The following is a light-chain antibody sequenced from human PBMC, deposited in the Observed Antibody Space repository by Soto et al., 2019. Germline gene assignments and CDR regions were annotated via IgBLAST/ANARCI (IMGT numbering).Light chain of an antibody. CDR1: QSVCSSY. Sequence: EIVLTQSPGTLSLSPGERATLSCRASQSVCSSYLAWYQQKPGQAPRLLIYGASSRATGIPDRFSGSGSGTDFTLTISRLEPEDFAVYYCQQYGSSPWTFGQGTNVDIK. CDR2: GAS. V-gene: IGKV3-20*01. J-gene: IGKJ1*01. CDR3: QQYGSSPWT.